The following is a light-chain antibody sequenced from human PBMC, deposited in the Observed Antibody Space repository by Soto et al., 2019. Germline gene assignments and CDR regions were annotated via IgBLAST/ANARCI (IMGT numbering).Light chain of an antibody. J-gene: IGLJ1*01. CDR2: GNS. Sequence: VLTQPPSVSGAPGQRVTISCTGSSSNIGAGYDVHWYQQLPGTAPKLLIYGNSNRPSGVPVRFSGSKSGTSASLAITGLQAEDEADYDCQSYDSSLSGYVFGTGTKVNV. CDR1: SSNIGAGYD. V-gene: IGLV1-40*01. CDR3: QSYDSSLSGYV.